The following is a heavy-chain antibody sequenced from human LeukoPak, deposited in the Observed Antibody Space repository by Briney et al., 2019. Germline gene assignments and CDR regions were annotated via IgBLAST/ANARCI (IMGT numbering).Heavy chain of an antibody. CDR3: ARGPFTIFIGMDV. Sequence: PSETLSLTSTVSGGSISSYYWSWIRQPPGKGLEWIGYIYYSGSTNYNPSLKSRVTISVDTSKNQFSLKLSSVTAADTAVYYCARGPFTIFIGMDVWGQGTTVTVSS. J-gene: IGHJ6*02. D-gene: IGHD3-3*01. CDR1: GGSISSYY. CDR2: IYYSGST. V-gene: IGHV4-59*01.